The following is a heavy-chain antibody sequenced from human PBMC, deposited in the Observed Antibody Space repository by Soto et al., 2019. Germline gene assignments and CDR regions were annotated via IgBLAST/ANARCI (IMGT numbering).Heavy chain of an antibody. V-gene: IGHV3-66*01. CDR1: GFTVSTKY. CDR2: IYSGGST. J-gene: IGHJ4*02. D-gene: IGHD3-16*01. Sequence: EVQLVESGGGLVQPGGSLRLSCAASGFTVSTKYMSWVRRAPGKGLEWVSVIYSGGSTFYADSVRSRFTISRDNSKNTVNPQMYSRRAEDTAVYYCARDPWAADIWGQGTLVTVSS. CDR3: ARDPWAADI.